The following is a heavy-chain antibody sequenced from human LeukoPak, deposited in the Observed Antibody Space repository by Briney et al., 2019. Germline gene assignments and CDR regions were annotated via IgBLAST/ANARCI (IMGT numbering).Heavy chain of an antibody. V-gene: IGHV3-48*01. CDR2: ISSGSNTI. CDR1: GFTFSIYS. J-gene: IGHJ4*02. CDR3: ARVRRAGGTLYYFDY. Sequence: GESLRLSCTASGFTFSIYSMNWVRRAPGKGLEWVSYISSGSNTIHYADSVKGRFTISRDNAKISLYLQMNSLRAEDTAVYYCARVRRAGGTLYYFDYWGQGTLVTVSS. D-gene: IGHD3-16*01.